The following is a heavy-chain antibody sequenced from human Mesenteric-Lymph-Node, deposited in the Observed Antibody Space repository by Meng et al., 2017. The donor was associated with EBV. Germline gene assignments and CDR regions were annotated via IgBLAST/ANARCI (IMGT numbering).Heavy chain of an antibody. D-gene: IGHD1-26*01. CDR3: ATWARVTPILDP. V-gene: IGHV3-30*03. J-gene: IGHJ5*02. Sequence: VQVVESGGGVVQPGRSLRISCGASGFTFSSYVMHWVRQAPGKGLEWVAFISYDGNDKKYADSVKGRFTISRDNFENTLYLQMSGLRAEDTAVYYCATWARVTPILDPWGQGTLVTVSS. CDR1: GFTFSSYV. CDR2: ISYDGNDK.